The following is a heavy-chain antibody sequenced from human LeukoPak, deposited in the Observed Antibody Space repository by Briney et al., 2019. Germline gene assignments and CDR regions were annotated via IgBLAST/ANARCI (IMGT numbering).Heavy chain of an antibody. CDR1: GGTFSSYA. CDR2: IIPIFGTA. Sequence: SVKVSCKASGGTFSSYAISWVRQAPGQGLEWMGGIIPIFGTANYAQKFQGRVTITTDESTSTAYMELSSLRSEDTAVYYCARVHGRYCSSNSCYAWGQGTLVTVSS. CDR3: ARVHGRYCSSNSCYA. V-gene: IGHV1-69*05. J-gene: IGHJ4*02. D-gene: IGHD2-2*01.